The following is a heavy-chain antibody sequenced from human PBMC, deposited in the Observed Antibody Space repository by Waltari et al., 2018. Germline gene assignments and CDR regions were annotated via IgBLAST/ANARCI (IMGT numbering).Heavy chain of an antibody. CDR3: ARAERTGGKYYYYYMDV. CDR2: ISYDGSNK. V-gene: IGHV3-30-3*01. Sequence: QVQLVESGGGVVQPGRSLRLSCAASGFTFSSYAMHWVRQAPGKGLEWVAVISYDGSNKYYAGSVKGRFTISRDNSKNTLYLQMNSLRAEDTAVYYCARAERTGGKYYYYYMDVWGKGTTVTISS. J-gene: IGHJ6*03. CDR1: GFTFSSYA. D-gene: IGHD3-9*01.